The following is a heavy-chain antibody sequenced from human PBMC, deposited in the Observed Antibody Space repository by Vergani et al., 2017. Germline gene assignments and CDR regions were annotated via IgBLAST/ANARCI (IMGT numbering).Heavy chain of an antibody. J-gene: IGHJ6*03. D-gene: IGHD3-22*01. V-gene: IGHV3-30*18. CDR1: GFTFSSYG. CDR3: AKDPQVAWLLLKVGYYYMDV. Sequence: QVQLVESGGGVVQPGRSLRLSCAASGFTFSSYGMHWVRQAPGKGLEWVAVISYDGSNKYYADSVKGRFTISRDNSKDTLYLQMNSLRDEDTAVYYCAKDPQVAWLLLKVGYYYMDVWGKGTTVTVSS. CDR2: ISYDGSNK.